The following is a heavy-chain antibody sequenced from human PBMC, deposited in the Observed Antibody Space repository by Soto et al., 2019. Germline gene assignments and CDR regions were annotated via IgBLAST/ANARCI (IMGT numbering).Heavy chain of an antibody. CDR3: ARDPSLDYYDSSGPDP. CDR2: INAGNGNT. Sequence: ASVKVSCKASGYTFTSYAMHWVRQAPGQRLEWMGWINAGNGNTKYSQKFQGRVTITRDTSASTAYMELSSLRSEDTAVYYCARDPSLDYYDSSGPDPWGQGTLVTV. CDR1: GYTFTSYA. D-gene: IGHD3-22*01. J-gene: IGHJ5*02. V-gene: IGHV1-3*01.